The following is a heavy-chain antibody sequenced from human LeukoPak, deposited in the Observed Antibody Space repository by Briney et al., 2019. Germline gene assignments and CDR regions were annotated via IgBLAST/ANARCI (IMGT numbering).Heavy chain of an antibody. V-gene: IGHV4-39*01. J-gene: IGHJ6*03. CDR2: IYYSGST. CDR1: GGSISSSSYY. D-gene: IGHD5-12*01. Sequence: PSETLSLTCTVSGGSISSSSYYWGWIRQPPGKGLEWIGSIYYSGSTYYNPSLKSRVTISVDTSKNQFSLKLSSVTAADTAVYYCARRADIVATKWVAHYYHYMDVWGKGTTVTVSS. CDR3: ARRADIVATKWVAHYYHYMDV.